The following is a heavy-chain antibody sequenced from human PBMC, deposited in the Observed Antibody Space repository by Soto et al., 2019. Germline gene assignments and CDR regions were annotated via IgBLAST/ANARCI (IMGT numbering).Heavy chain of an antibody. CDR1: GGSISSSSYY. Sequence: QLQLQESGPGLVKPSETLSLTCTVSGGSISSSSYYWGWIRQPPGKGLEWIGSIYYSGSTYYNPSLKSRVTISVDTSKNQFSLKLSSVTAADPAVYYCASFPEQWLVSFDYWGQGTLVTVSS. D-gene: IGHD6-19*01. J-gene: IGHJ4*02. V-gene: IGHV4-39*01. CDR3: ASFPEQWLVSFDY. CDR2: IYYSGST.